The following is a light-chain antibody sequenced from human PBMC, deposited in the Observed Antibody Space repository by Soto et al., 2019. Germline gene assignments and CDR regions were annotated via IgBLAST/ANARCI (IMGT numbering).Light chain of an antibody. Sequence: DIQMTQSPSTLSASVGDRVTITCRASQTISSWLAWYQQKPGKAPKLLIYKASSLESGVPSRFSGSGSGTEFTLTISSLQPDDFATYYCERYNSYPVTFGQVTKVDIK. V-gene: IGKV1-5*03. CDR1: QTISSW. CDR2: KAS. CDR3: ERYNSYPVT. J-gene: IGKJ1*01.